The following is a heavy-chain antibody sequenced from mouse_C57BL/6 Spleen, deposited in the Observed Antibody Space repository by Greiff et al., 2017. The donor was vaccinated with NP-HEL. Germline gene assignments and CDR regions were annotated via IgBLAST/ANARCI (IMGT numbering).Heavy chain of an antibody. CDR3: TTRYYGNPFAY. CDR2: IDPENGDT. V-gene: IGHV14-4*01. D-gene: IGHD2-1*01. Sequence: VQLQQSGAELVRPGASVKLSCTASGFNIKDDYMHWVKQRPEQGLEWIGWIDPENGDTEYASKFQGKATITADTSSNTAYLQLSSLTSEDTAVYYCTTRYYGNPFAYWGQGTLVTVSA. J-gene: IGHJ3*01. CDR1: GFNIKDDY.